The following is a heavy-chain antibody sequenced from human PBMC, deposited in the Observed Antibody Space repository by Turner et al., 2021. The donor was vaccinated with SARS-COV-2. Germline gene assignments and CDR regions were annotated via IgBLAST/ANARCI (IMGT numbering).Heavy chain of an antibody. CDR3: ARERSITVTTIGIDY. V-gene: IGHV3-48*03. Sequence: VQLVESGGGLVQPGGSLSHSCAASGFTFRSYEMNWVRQAPGKGLEWVSYISSSGSTIYYADSVKGRFTISRDNAKNSLYLKMNSLRAEDTAVYYCARERSITVTTIGIDYWGQGTLVTVSS. D-gene: IGHD4-17*01. CDR2: ISSSGSTI. CDR1: GFTFRSYE. J-gene: IGHJ4*02.